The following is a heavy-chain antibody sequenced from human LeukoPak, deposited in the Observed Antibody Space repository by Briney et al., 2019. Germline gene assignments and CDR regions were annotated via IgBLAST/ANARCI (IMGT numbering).Heavy chain of an antibody. CDR3: ARDDTAAAGLYYYGMDV. D-gene: IGHD6-13*01. V-gene: IGHV4-59*12. CDR2: IYYSGST. CDR1: GGSISSYY. J-gene: IGHJ6*02. Sequence: SETLSLTCTVSGGSISSYYWSWIRQPPGKGLEWIGYIYYSGSTYYNPSLKSRVTISVDTSKNQFSLKLSSVTAADTAVYYCARDDTAAAGLYYYGMDVWGQGTTVTVSS.